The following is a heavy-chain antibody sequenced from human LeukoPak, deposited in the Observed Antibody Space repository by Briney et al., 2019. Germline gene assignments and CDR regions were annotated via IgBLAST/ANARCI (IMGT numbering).Heavy chain of an antibody. J-gene: IGHJ6*02. D-gene: IGHD5-24*01. CDR2: IYYSGST. V-gene: IGHV4-59*08. Sequence: KPSETLSLTCTVSGGSISSYYWSWIRQPPGKGLEWIGYIYYSGSTNYNPSLKSRVTISVDTSKNQFSLKLSSVTAADTAVYYCARQDVEMATLQGYYYYYGMDVWGQGTMVTVSS. CDR1: GGSISSYY. CDR3: ARQDVEMATLQGYYYYYGMDV.